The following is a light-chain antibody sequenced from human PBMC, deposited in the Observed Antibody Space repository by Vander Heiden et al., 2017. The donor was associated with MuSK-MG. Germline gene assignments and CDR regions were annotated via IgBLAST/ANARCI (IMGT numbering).Light chain of an antibody. J-gene: IGLJ3*02. CDR3: AAWDDSLRGWV. Sequence: QSVLTQPPSASGTPGQTVTISCSGGSFNIGSNPVNWYQQFPGTAPRLLIQTNDQRPSGVPDRFSGSKSGTSASLAISGLQSEDEADYYCAAWDDSLRGWVFGGGSKLTVL. V-gene: IGLV1-44*01. CDR2: TND. CDR1: SFNIGSNP.